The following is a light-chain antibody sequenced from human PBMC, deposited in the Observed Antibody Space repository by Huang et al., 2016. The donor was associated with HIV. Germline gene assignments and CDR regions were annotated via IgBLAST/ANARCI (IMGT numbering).Light chain of an antibody. J-gene: IGKJ4*01. CDR1: RSVSTN. CDR2: GSS. Sequence: EIVMTQSPATLSVSPGQRVTLSCRANRSVSTNLAWYQHRHGQAPRLLIYGSSTRAPGSPARFSGSGSGTDFSLTISSLQSEDFALYYCHQYNNWLRSFGGGTRV. CDR3: HQYNNWLRS. V-gene: IGKV3-15*01.